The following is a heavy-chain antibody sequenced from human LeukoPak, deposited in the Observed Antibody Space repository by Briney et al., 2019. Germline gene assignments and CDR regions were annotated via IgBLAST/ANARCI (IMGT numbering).Heavy chain of an antibody. CDR2: IRYDGRDP. CDR1: AFVFSDYG. J-gene: IGHJ5*02. Sequence: PGGSRRLSCATSAFVFSDYGLHCVRQAPGKGLEWVAFIRYDGRDPNYQDSVKGRFTICRDNSKNMVQLQMNSLRVEDTAVYYCAQDRFCSSDSCSFGTTWFDPWGRGTLVSVSS. V-gene: IGHV3-30*02. D-gene: IGHD2-2*01. CDR3: AQDRFCSSDSCSFGTTWFDP.